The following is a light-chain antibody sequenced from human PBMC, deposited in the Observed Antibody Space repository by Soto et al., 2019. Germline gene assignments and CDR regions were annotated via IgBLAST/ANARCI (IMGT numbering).Light chain of an antibody. CDR3: CSYAGSSTYV. Sequence: QSVLTQPPSVSGAPRQRVTISCSGSSSNIGSNAVNWYQQFPGKAPKLMIYEGSKRPSGVSNRFSGSKSGNTASLTISGLQAEDEADYYCCSYAGSSTYVFGTGTKVTVL. CDR1: SSNIGSNA. CDR2: EGS. V-gene: IGLV2-23*01. J-gene: IGLJ1*01.